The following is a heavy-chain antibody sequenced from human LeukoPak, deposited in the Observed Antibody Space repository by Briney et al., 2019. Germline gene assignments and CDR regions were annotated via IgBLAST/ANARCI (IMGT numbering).Heavy chain of an antibody. CDR2: VYYSGRT. D-gene: IGHD5-12*01. V-gene: IGHV4-39*01. Sequence: SETLSLTCTVSGGSISSSSYYWGWIRQPPGKELQWIASVYYSGRTNYSPSLKSRVIISVDTSKNQFSLKLSSVTAADTAVYYCARVVWDIVIYYFDYWGQGTLVTVSS. CDR3: ARVVWDIVIYYFDY. CDR1: GGSISSSSYY. J-gene: IGHJ4*02.